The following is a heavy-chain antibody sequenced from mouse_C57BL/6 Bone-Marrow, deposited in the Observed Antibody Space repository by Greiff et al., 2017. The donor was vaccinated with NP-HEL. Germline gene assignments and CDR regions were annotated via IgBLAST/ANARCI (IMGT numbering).Heavy chain of an antibody. J-gene: IGHJ2*01. V-gene: IGHV1-55*01. CDR2: IYPGSGST. CDR1: GYTFTSYW. CDR3: ARSGDGYYRDFDY. Sequence: QVQLQQPGAELVKPGASVKMSCKASGYTFTSYWITWVKQRPGQGLEWIGDIYPGSGSTNYNEKFKSKATLTVDTSSSTAYMQRSSLTSEDSAVYYCARSGDGYYRDFDYWGQGTTLTVSS. D-gene: IGHD2-3*01.